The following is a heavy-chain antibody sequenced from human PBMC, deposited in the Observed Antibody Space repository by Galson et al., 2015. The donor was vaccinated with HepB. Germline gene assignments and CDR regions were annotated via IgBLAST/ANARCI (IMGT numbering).Heavy chain of an antibody. Sequence: SLRLSCAASGFTFSSYGMHWVRQAPGKGLEWVAVISYDGSNKYYADSVKGRFTISRDNSKNTLYLQMNSLRAEDTAVYYCAKGQVYYDSSGYYSQKVFSYYFDYWGQGTLVTVSS. CDR1: GFTFSSYG. J-gene: IGHJ4*02. D-gene: IGHD3-22*01. CDR3: AKGQVYYDSSGYYSQKVFSYYFDY. V-gene: IGHV3-30*18. CDR2: ISYDGSNK.